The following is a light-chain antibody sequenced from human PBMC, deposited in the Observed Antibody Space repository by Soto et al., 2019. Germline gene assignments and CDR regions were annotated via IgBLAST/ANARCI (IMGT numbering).Light chain of an antibody. Sequence: DIQMTQSPSSLSASVGDRVTITCRASQSISSYLNWYQQKPGRAPKLLISGASTLQSGVPARFSGSGSGTDFTLTISNLQPEDFATYYCQQFNGYPLTFGGGTKV. CDR1: QSISSY. CDR3: QQFNGYPLT. V-gene: IGKV1-39*01. CDR2: GAS. J-gene: IGKJ4*01.